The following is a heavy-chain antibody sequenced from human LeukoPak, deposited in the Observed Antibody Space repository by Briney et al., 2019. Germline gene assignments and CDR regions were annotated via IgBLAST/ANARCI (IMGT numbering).Heavy chain of an antibody. Sequence: ASVTVSCKVSGYTLTELSMHWVRQAPGKGLEWMGGFDPEDGETIYAQKFQGRVTMTEDTSTDTAYMELSSLRSEDTAVYYCATTLTYYDSSGYSGFDYWGQGTLVTVSS. D-gene: IGHD3-22*01. CDR3: ATTLTYYDSSGYSGFDY. CDR1: GYTLTELS. V-gene: IGHV1-24*01. CDR2: FDPEDGET. J-gene: IGHJ4*02.